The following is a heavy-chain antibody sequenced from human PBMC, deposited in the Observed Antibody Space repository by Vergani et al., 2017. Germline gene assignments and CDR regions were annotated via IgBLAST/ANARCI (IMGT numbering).Heavy chain of an antibody. CDR2: IDTSGST. D-gene: IGHD3-10*01. CDR3: ARDQYHYGSGSYYTEPIGYFDI. J-gene: IGHJ2*01. CDR1: GGSISSYY. V-gene: IGHV4-4*07. Sequence: QVQLQESGPGLVKPSETLSLTCTVSGGSISSYYWSWIRQPAGKGLEWIGRIDTSGSTNYNPSLKSRVTMSVDTSKNQFSLKLSSVTAADTAVYYCARDQYHYGSGSYYTEPIGYFDIWGRGTLVTVSS.